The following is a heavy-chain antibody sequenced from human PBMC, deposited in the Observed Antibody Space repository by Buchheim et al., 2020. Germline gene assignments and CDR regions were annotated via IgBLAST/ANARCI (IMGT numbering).Heavy chain of an antibody. V-gene: IGHV3-7*01. CDR2: IKQDGTEK. D-gene: IGHD3-3*01. CDR1: GFTFSTYW. Sequence: EVQLVESGGGLVQPGGSLRLSCAASGFTFSTYWMSWVRQAPGKGLEWVANIKQDGTEKYYLDSVKGRFTISRDNAKNSLYLQMSSLRAEDTAVYYCARDSVSSDFWSGYLRWGQGTL. CDR3: ARDSVSSDFWSGYLR. J-gene: IGHJ4*02.